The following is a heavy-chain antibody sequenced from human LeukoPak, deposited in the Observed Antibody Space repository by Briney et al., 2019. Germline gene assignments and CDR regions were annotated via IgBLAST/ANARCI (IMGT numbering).Heavy chain of an antibody. V-gene: IGHV3-21*01. CDR2: ISSSSSYI. CDR3: ARWGLGAHSTAFDY. J-gene: IGHJ4*02. CDR1: GFTFSSYS. Sequence: GGSLRLSCAASGFTFSSYSMNWVRQAPGKGLEWVSSISSSSSYIYYADSVKGRFTISRDNAKNSLYLQMNSLRAEDTAVYYCARWGLGAHSTAFDYWGQGTLVTVSS. D-gene: IGHD2-21*02.